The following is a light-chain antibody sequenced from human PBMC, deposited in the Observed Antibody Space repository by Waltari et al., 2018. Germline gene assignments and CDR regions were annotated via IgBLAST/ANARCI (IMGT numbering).Light chain of an antibody. V-gene: IGKV3-20*01. CDR3: QKYGSSPGT. CDR2: GAS. J-gene: IGKJ1*01. CDR1: QSVSSSY. Sequence: EIVLTQSPGTLSLSPGERATLSCRPLQSVSSSYLAWYQHKPGQAPRLLIYGASSRATGIPDRVSGSGSGTDFTLTISRLEPDDFAVYYCQKYGSSPGTFGQGTKVEIK.